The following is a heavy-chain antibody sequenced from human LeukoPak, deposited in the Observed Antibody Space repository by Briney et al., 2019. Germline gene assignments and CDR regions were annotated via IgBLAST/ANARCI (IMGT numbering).Heavy chain of an antibody. Sequence: GGSLRLSCAASGFTFSSYAMSWVRQAPGKGLEWVSAISGSGGSTYYADSVKGRFTISRDNSKNTLYLQMNSLRAEDTAVYYCARDLWSGYYSPNYYYYGMDVWGQGTTVTVSS. J-gene: IGHJ6*02. CDR3: ARDLWSGYYSPNYYYYGMDV. CDR2: ISGSGGST. D-gene: IGHD3-3*01. V-gene: IGHV3-23*01. CDR1: GFTFSSYA.